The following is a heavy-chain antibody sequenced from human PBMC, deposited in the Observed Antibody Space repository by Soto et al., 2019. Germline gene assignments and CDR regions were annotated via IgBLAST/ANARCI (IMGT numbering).Heavy chain of an antibody. J-gene: IGHJ5*02. CDR1: GYTFTSYD. CDR3: AREREGSGFDP. V-gene: IGHV1-8*01. Sequence: QVQLVQSGAEVKKPGASVKVSCKASGYTFTSYDINWVRQATGQGLEWMGWMNPNSGNTAYAQKFQGRVTMTRNTSIXTAXMELXXXRSEDTAVYYCAREREGSGFDPWGQGTLVTVSS. D-gene: IGHD1-26*01. CDR2: MNPNSGNT.